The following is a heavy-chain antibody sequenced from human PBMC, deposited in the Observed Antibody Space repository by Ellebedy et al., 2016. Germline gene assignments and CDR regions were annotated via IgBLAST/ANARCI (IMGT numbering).Heavy chain of an antibody. V-gene: IGHV1-18*04. Sequence: ASVKVSCKASGYTFTNFGFSWVRQAPGQGLEWMGRISTYNGNTNYAQKLQGRVTMTADTSTNTAYLELRNLRPDDTGVYFCAREWAANAIFDLWGQGTLVTVSS. CDR3: AREWAANAIFDL. CDR1: GYTFTNFG. J-gene: IGHJ4*02. CDR2: ISTYNGNT. D-gene: IGHD6-13*01.